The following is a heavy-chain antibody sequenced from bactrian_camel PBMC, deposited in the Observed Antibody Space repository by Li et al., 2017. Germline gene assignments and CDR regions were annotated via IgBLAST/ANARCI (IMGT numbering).Heavy chain of an antibody. CDR3: VRDLGPDGTIFGY. CDR1: GFTFASYW. D-gene: IGHD5*01. J-gene: IGHJ6*01. CDR2: INEGGDTT. Sequence: QVQLVESGGGLVQPGGSLSVPCAASGFTFASYWMFWVRQLPGKGLERVSSINEGGDTTNYADSVRGRFTISRDNAKNTVYLQMNSLKPEDTAVYYCVRDLGPDGTIFGYWGQGTQVTVS. V-gene: IGHV3S1*01.